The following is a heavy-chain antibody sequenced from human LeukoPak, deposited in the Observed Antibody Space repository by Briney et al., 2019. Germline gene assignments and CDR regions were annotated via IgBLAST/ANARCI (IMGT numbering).Heavy chain of an antibody. D-gene: IGHD3-10*01. CDR2: ISAYNDNT. CDR1: GYTFTNYG. CDR3: ARDGNFYGSENWFDP. J-gene: IGHJ5*02. V-gene: IGHV1-18*01. Sequence: ASVKVSCKASGYTFTNYGISWVRQSPGQGLEWMGWISAYNDNTKYAQKLQGRVTMTTDTSTSTACMELRSLTSDDTAVYYCARDGNFYGSENWFDPWGQGTLVTVSS.